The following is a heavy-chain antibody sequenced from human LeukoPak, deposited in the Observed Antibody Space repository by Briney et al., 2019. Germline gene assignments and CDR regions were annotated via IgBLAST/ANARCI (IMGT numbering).Heavy chain of an antibody. Sequence: GGSLRLSCAASGFTFSNYGMHWVRQAPGKGLEWVAVIWYDGSNEYYADSVKGRFTISRDNSKNTLYLQMNSLRAEDTAVYYCARDDGGSLDYWGQGTLVTVSS. CDR2: IWYDGSNE. CDR1: GFTFSNYG. V-gene: IGHV3-33*01. CDR3: ARDDGGSLDY. J-gene: IGHJ4*02. D-gene: IGHD3-3*01.